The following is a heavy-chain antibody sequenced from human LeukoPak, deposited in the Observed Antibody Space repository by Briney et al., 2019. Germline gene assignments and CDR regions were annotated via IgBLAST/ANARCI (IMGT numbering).Heavy chain of an antibody. D-gene: IGHD3-16*01. J-gene: IGHJ3*02. CDR1: GFTFSSYA. CDR3: AKMLTYLDAFDI. Sequence: PGGSLRLSCAASGFTFSSYAMSWVRQAPRKGLEWVSAISGSGGSTYYADSVKGRFTISRDNPKNTLYLQMNSLRAEDTAVYYCAKMLTYLDAFDIWGQGTMVTVSS. V-gene: IGHV3-23*01. CDR2: ISGSGGST.